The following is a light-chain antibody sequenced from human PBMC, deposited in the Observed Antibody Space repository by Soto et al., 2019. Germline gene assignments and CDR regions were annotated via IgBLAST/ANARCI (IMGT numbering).Light chain of an antibody. CDR3: QQYSRSPRT. J-gene: IGKJ1*01. CDR2: GAS. Sequence: EIVLAQSPGTLSLSPGERATLSCRASQSVTSSFFAWYQQKPGPAPSLLIYGASRRATGIPDRFSGSASGADFTLTISRLQPDDLVLYYCQQYSRSPRTFGQGTKVDIK. CDR1: QSVTSSF. V-gene: IGKV3-20*01.